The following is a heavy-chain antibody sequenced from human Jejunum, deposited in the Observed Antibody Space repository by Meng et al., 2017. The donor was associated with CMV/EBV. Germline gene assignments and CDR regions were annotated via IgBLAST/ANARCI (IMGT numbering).Heavy chain of an antibody. D-gene: IGHD2-2*01. Sequence: ITFKGSGPTLGKPTQTLPLAFTFSGFSLSTSEVGVGWIRQPPGKALEWLAVIYWDDDKRYSPSLKSRLTITKDTSKNQVVLTLTNMDPVDTATYYCALFTRSWFDPWGQGTLVTVSS. CDR2: IYWDDDK. J-gene: IGHJ5*02. V-gene: IGHV2-5*02. CDR1: GFSLSTSEVG. CDR3: ALFTRSWFDP.